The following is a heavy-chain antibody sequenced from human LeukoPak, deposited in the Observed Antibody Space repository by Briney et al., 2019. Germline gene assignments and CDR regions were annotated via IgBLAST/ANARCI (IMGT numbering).Heavy chain of an antibody. D-gene: IGHD5-18*01. Sequence: GGSLRLSCAASGFTFSSYGMHWVRQAPGKGLEWVAFIRYDGSNKYYADSVKGRFTISRDNSKNTLYLQMNSLRAEDTAVYYCAKVVNVDTAMELDYWGRGTLVTVSS. J-gene: IGHJ4*02. CDR2: IRYDGSNK. CDR3: AKVVNVDTAMELDY. CDR1: GFTFSSYG. V-gene: IGHV3-30*02.